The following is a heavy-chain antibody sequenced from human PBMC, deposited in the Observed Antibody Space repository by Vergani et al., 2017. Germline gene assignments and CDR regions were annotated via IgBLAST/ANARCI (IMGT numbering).Heavy chain of an antibody. J-gene: IGHJ3*02. D-gene: IGHD1-1*01. CDR3: AGDSTGQMERRDTFDI. Sequence: QVQLVQSGAEVKKPGSSVKVSCKASGGTFSSYAISWVRQAPGQGLEWMGGIIPIFGTANYAQKFQGRVTITADESTSTAYMELSSLRTEDTAVYYCAGDSTGQMERRDTFDIWGQGTMVTVSS. CDR2: IIPIFGTA. V-gene: IGHV1-69*01. CDR1: GGTFSSYA.